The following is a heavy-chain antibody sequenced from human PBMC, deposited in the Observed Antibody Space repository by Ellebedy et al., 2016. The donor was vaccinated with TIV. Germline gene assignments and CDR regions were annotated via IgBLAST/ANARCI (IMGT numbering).Heavy chain of an antibody. D-gene: IGHD3-22*01. J-gene: IGHJ4*02. V-gene: IGHV3-7*03. CDR2: IDQNGGEK. CDR1: GFTFSHYY. CDR3: AKDMGHSGYSNFDS. Sequence: PGGSLRLSCAASGFTFSHYYMTWVRQAPGKGLEWVANIDQNGGEKSYVDSVKDRFTISRDNSRNSLYLQMNSLRPEDTALYYCAKDMGHSGYSNFDSWGQGTLVTVSS.